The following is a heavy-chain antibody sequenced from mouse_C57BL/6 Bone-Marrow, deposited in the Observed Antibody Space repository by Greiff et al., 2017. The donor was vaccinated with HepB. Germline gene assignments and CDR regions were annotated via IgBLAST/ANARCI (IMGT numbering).Heavy chain of an antibody. V-gene: IGHV1-81*01. CDR1: GYTFTSYG. D-gene: IGHD2-2*01. CDR2: IYPRSGNT. J-gene: IGHJ3*01. Sequence: VQLQESGAELARPGASVKLSCKASGYTFTSYGISWVKQRTGQGLEWIGEIYPRSGNTYYNEKFKGKATLTADKTSSTAYLERRSLTSEDSAVYFFARGLYYGYDEKFAYWGQGTLVTVSA. CDR3: ARGLYYGYDEKFAY.